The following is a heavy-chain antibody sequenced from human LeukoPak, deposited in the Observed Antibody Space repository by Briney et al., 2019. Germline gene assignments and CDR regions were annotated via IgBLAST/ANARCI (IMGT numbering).Heavy chain of an antibody. D-gene: IGHD2/OR15-2a*01. Sequence: ASVKVSCKASGYSSSTSAISWMRQAPGQGLEWMGWISYNGNTDYAQKFQGRVTMTTDTFTSTAYMELRSLRSDDTAVYYCAKDRTSLSDSLVFDQWGQGTLVTVSS. V-gene: IGHV1-18*01. CDR1: GYSSSTSA. CDR3: AKDRTSLSDSLVFDQ. CDR2: ISYNGNT. J-gene: IGHJ4*02.